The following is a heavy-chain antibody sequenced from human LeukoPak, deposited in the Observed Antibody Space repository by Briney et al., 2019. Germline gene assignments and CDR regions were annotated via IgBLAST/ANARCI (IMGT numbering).Heavy chain of an antibody. J-gene: IGHJ4*02. D-gene: IGHD4/OR15-4a*01. CDR1: GFTFSSYW. CDR2: INQDGSQK. Sequence: GGSLRLSCAASGFTFSSYWMGWARQAPGKGLEWVATINQDGSQKYYVDSVKGRVAISRDDVKKSLFLQMNSLRAEDTAVYYCARRAGAYSHPYDYWGQGTLVTVSS. V-gene: IGHV3-7*03. CDR3: ARRAGAYSHPYDY.